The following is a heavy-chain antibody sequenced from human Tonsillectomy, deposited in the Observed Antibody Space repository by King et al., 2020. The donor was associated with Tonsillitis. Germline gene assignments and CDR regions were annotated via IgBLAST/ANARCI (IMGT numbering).Heavy chain of an antibody. Sequence: VQLVESGAEVKKPGSSVKVSCKTSGGTFSTYVISWVRQAPGQGLEWMGGIIPMFGTTNYAQKFQGRVSIIADESLSTAYMELSSLRSEDTAVYYCARSLPACDGSGYLPGPSYSFDLWGQGTLLTVSS. CDR1: GGTFSTYV. CDR3: ARSLPACDGSGYLPGPSYSFDL. CDR2: IIPMFGTT. D-gene: IGHD3-22*01. J-gene: IGHJ4*02. V-gene: IGHV1-69*01.